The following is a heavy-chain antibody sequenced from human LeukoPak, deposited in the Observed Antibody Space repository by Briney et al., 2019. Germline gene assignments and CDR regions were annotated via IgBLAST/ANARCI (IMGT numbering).Heavy chain of an antibody. J-gene: IGHJ3*02. Sequence: GPLRLSCAASGLIFNNAWMTWVRQVPGKGLEWVGRIKDKTQGATTDYAAPVKGRFTISRDDSKNTVFLQMNSLKVEDTAVYHCTTWDENYSTSAHWDDAFAIWGQGAMVTVSS. CDR1: GLIFNNAW. CDR3: TTWDENYSTSAHWDDAFAI. CDR2: IKDKTQGATT. D-gene: IGHD6-13*01. V-gene: IGHV3-15*01.